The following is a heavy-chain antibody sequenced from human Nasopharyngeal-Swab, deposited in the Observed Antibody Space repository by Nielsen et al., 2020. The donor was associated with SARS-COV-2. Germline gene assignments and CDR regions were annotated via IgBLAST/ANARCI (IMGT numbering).Heavy chain of an antibody. J-gene: IGHJ5*02. D-gene: IGHD2-21*02. Sequence: SETLSLTCTVSAASVTTYYWGWIRQSPGKGLEWIAYITDTGRTKYNPSLETRVTISHDTSRTRFSLRLTSVTAAETAMDYCAGIPYGGGHSSYGWFDLWGQGILVTVSS. CDR2: ITDTGRT. CDR1: AASVTTYY. CDR3: AGIPYGGGHSSYGWFDL. V-gene: IGHV4-59*02.